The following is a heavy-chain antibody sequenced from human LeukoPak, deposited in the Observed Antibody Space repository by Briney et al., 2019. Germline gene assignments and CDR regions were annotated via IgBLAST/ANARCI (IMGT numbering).Heavy chain of an antibody. J-gene: IGHJ6*02. CDR2: IYYSGSN. V-gene: IGHV4-61*01. CDR3: ARIGGTTVTPSSGMDV. CDR1: GFTVSSCSFY. Sequence: AGTLCLTCTASGFTVSSCSFYWIWLRPPPGQGLVWIGNIYYSGSNNYNPSLKSRVIISVDTSKNQFSLKLSSVTAADTAVYYCARIGGTTVTPSSGMDVWGQGTTVTVSS. D-gene: IGHD4-17*01.